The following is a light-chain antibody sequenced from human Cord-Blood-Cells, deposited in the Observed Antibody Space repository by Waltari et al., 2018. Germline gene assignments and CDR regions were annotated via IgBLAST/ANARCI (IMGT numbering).Light chain of an antibody. CDR3: SSYAGSNNLYV. Sequence: QSALTQPPSASGSPGQSVTISCTGTSSAVGGSNYVSWYQQHPGKAPKLMIYEVSTRPSGVPDRFSGSKSGNTASLTVSGLQAEDEADYYCSSYAGSNNLYVFGTGTKVTVL. CDR1: SSAVGGSNY. V-gene: IGLV2-8*01. CDR2: EVS. J-gene: IGLJ1*01.